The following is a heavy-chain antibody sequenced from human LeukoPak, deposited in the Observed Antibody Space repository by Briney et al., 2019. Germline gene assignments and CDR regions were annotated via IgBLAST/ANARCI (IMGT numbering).Heavy chain of an antibody. V-gene: IGHV3-53*01. J-gene: IGHJ2*01. CDR1: GFTVSSNY. CDR2: IYGDGTT. Sequence: PGGSLRLSCAASGFTVSSNYMSWVRQAPGKGLEWVSVIYGDGTTYYADSVKGRFTISIHNSKNTLYLQMNSLRAEDTAVYYCARVNIMVHFDIWGRGTLVTVSS. D-gene: IGHD3-10*01. CDR3: ARVNIMVHFDI.